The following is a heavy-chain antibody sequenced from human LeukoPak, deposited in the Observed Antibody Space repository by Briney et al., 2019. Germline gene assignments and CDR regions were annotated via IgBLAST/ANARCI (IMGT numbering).Heavy chain of an antibody. CDR2: IYYSGCT. J-gene: IGHJ4*02. CDR1: GGSISSSSYY. CDR3: ARQAKVKIDSSGFWPWAY. V-gene: IGHV4-39*01. Sequence: SETLSLTCTVSGGSISSSSYYWGWLREPPGKGLEGIGSIYYSGCTYYNPSLKSRVTISVDTSKNQYSLKLSSVTAADTAVYHCARQAKVKIDSSGFWPWAYWGQGTLVTVSS. D-gene: IGHD6-19*01.